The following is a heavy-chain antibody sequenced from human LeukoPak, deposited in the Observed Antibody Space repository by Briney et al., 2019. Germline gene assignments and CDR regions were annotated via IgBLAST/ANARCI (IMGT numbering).Heavy chain of an antibody. Sequence: GGSLRLSCAAAGFTFSNYSMSWVRQAPGKGLEWLSYISPRSGTIKYADSVKGRFTISRDNVKNSLHLQMNSLRAEDAAKYYCVRGSTGYDYGFEYWGQGTLLTVSS. CDR3: VRGSTGYDYGFEY. CDR1: GFTFSNYS. V-gene: IGHV3-48*01. D-gene: IGHD3-22*01. J-gene: IGHJ4*02. CDR2: ISPRSGTI.